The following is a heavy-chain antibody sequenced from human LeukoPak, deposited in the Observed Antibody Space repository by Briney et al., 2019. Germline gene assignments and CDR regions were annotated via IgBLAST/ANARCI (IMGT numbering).Heavy chain of an antibody. J-gene: IGHJ6*02. CDR3: AREGIVTGTERGYYYYGMDV. V-gene: IGHV4-59*01. CDR2: IYYSGST. CDR1: GGSMSGYF. D-gene: IGHD1-20*01. Sequence: SETLSLTCTVSGGSMSGYFWSWIRQPPGKGLEWIGYIYYSGSTNYNPSLKSRVTISVDTSKNQFSLKLSSVTAADTAVYYCAREGIVTGTERGYYYYGMDVWGQGTTVTVSS.